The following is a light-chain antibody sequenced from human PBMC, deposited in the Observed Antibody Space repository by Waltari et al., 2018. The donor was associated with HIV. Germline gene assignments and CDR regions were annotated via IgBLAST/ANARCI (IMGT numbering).Light chain of an antibody. J-gene: IGKJ3*01. Sequence: DIQMTQSPSSLSASVGDRVTIDCRASQSISFSLNWYQQKPGKVPKLLISAASTLQSGVPSRFSGSGSGTDFTLTIDSLQPDDFATYYCQQSFSSPLSFGPGTKVDSK. CDR3: QQSFSSPLS. CDR2: AAS. CDR1: QSISFS. V-gene: IGKV1-39*01.